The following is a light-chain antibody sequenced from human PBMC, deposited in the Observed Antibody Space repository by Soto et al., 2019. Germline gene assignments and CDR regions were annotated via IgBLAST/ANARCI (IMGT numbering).Light chain of an antibody. CDR2: AAF. J-gene: IGKJ3*01. V-gene: IGKV1-39*01. CDR3: KQSYSSHFT. CDR1: QSISTY. Sequence: DIQMTQSPSSLSASVGDRVTITCRASQSISTYLNWYQQKPGKAPKFLIFAAFSLQSGVPSRFSVSGSGTDFTLTISSLQPEDFATYYCKQSYSSHFTFCPVTKVDIK.